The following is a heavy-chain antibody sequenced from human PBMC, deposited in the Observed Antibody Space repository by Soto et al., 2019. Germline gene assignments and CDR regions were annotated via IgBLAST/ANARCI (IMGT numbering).Heavy chain of an antibody. CDR3: ASGTSEDTFDI. V-gene: IGHV3-48*01. J-gene: IGHJ3*02. Sequence: EVQLVESGGGLVQPGGSLRLSCAASGFTFSSYSMNWVRQAPGKGLERVSYISSSSGTIYYGDSVKGRFTISRDNPKNSLYLQMNSLRAEDTAVYYCASGTSEDTFDIWGQGKMVTVSS. CDR2: ISSSSGTI. D-gene: IGHD6-13*01. CDR1: GFTFSSYS.